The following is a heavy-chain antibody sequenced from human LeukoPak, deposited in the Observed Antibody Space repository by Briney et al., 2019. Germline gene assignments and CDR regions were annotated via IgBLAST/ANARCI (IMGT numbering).Heavy chain of an antibody. CDR2: INHRGST. Sequence: SETLSLTCAVYGGSFSGYYWSWIRQPPGKGLEWIGEINHRGSTNYNPSLKSRVTISVDASKNQFSLKLSSVTAADTAVYYCATRGVLYAYWGQGTLVTVSS. CDR1: GGSFSGYY. CDR3: ATRGVLYAY. D-gene: IGHD2-2*02. V-gene: IGHV4-34*01. J-gene: IGHJ4*02.